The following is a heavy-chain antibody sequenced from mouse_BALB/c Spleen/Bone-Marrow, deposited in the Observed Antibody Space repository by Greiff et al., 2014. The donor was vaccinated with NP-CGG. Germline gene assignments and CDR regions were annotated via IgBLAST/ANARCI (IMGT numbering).Heavy chain of an antibody. V-gene: IGHV5-6-5*01. J-gene: IGHJ2*01. CDR3: AREVDGWYYFDY. CDR2: ISSGGST. Sequence: DVQLQESGGGLVKPGGSLKLSCAASGFTFSSYAMSWVRQTPEKRLEWVASISSGGSTYYPDSVKGRFTISRDNARNILYLQMSSLRSEDTAMYYCAREVDGWYYFDYWGQGTTLTVSS. D-gene: IGHD2-3*01. CDR1: GFTFSSYA.